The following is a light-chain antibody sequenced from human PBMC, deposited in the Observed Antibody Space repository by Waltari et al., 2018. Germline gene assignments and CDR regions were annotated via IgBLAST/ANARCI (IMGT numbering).Light chain of an antibody. CDR2: DTS. CDR3: QQRRRWPLT. J-gene: IGKJ4*01. CDR1: QTVDTY. Sequence: EIVLTQSPATLSLSLVARATLSCRASQTVDTYLAWYQQRPGQAPRLLIYDTSNRATGIPDRFSGSGSETDFTLTISSLEPEDFAFYYCQQRRRWPLTFGGGSKVEI. V-gene: IGKV3-11*01.